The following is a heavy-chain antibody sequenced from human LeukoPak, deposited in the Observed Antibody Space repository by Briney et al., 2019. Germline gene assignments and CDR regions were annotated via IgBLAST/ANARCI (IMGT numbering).Heavy chain of an antibody. Sequence: SETLSLTCTVSGVSISSYYWSWIRQPPGKGLEWIGYSYYSGSTNYNPSLKRRVTISVDSSKNQFSLKLSSVTATDTAVYYCARQTGSGLFILPGGQGTLVTVSS. CDR2: SYYSGST. CDR3: ARQTGSGLFILP. D-gene: IGHD3/OR15-3a*01. V-gene: IGHV4-59*08. CDR1: GVSISSYY. J-gene: IGHJ4*02.